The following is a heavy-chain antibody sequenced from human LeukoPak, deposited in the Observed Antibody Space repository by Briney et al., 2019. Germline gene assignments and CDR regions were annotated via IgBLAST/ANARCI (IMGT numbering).Heavy chain of an antibody. CDR2: ISGSGGST. Sequence: GGSLRLSCAASGFTFSSYAMSWVRQAPGKGLEWVSAISGSGGSTYYADSVKGRFTISRDNAKNSLYLQMNSLRAEDTAVYYCARGEWLSDAFDIWGQGTMVTVSS. V-gene: IGHV3-23*01. CDR3: ARGEWLSDAFDI. D-gene: IGHD6-19*01. J-gene: IGHJ3*02. CDR1: GFTFSSYA.